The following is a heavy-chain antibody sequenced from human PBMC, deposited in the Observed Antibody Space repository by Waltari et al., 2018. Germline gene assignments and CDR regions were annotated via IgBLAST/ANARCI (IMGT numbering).Heavy chain of an antibody. Sequence: QVQLQESGPGLVKPSQTLSLTCTASGGSISSGSYYWSWTRQPAGKGLEWIGYIYTSGSTNYNPSLKSRVTISVDTSKNQFSLKLSSVTAADTAVYYCARESVWCGGDCRDAFDIWGQGTMVTVSS. D-gene: IGHD2-21*01. V-gene: IGHV4-61*09. CDR3: ARESVWCGGDCRDAFDI. CDR2: IYTSGST. J-gene: IGHJ3*02. CDR1: GGSISSGSYY.